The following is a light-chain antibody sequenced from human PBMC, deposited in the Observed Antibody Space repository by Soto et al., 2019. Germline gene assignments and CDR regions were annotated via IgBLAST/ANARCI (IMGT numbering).Light chain of an antibody. J-gene: IGLJ2*01. CDR2: EVS. Sequence: QSALTQPPSASGSPGQSVTISCTGTSSDVGGYNYVSWYQQHPGKSPKLMIYEVSKRPSGVPDRFSGSKSGNTASLTVSGLEAEDEDYYYCRSYAGSNHLVVFGGGTKLTVL. V-gene: IGLV2-8*01. CDR1: SSDVGGYNY. CDR3: RSYAGSNHLVV.